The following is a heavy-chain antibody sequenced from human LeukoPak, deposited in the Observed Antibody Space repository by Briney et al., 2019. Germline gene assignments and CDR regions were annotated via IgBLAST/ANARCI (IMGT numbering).Heavy chain of an antibody. CDR2: ISSGGGTM. CDR3: ARVPTTYGMDA. Sequence: GGSLRLSCAASGFFFSSYSMNWVRQAPGKGLEWVSYISSGGGTMSYADSVKGRFTISRDNAKNSLDLQMNSLRAEDTAVYYCARVPTTYGMDAWGQGTTVTVSS. J-gene: IGHJ6*02. CDR1: GFFFSSYS. V-gene: IGHV3-48*01.